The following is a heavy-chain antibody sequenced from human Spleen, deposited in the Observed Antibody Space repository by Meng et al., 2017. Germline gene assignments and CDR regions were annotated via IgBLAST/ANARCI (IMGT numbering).Heavy chain of an antibody. V-gene: IGHV4-34*01. Sequence: SETLSLTCAVYGGSFSGNYWSWIRQPPGKGLEWIGSIYHSGSTYYNPSLKSRVTISVDTSKNQFSLKLSSVTAADTAVYYCARETGVVTDHDAFDIWGQGTMVT. CDR1: GGSFSGNY. CDR3: ARETGVVTDHDAFDI. CDR2: IYHSGST. D-gene: IGHD3-3*01. J-gene: IGHJ3*02.